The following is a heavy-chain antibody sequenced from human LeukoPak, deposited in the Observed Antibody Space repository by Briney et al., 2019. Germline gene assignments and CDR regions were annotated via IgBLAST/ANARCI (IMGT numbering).Heavy chain of an antibody. V-gene: IGHV3-11*01. Sequence: GGSLRLSCAASGFTLSDYYMSWIRQAPGKGLEWVSYISSSGSTIDYADSVKGRFTISRDNAKNSLHLQMSSLRAEDTAVYYCARRRDFFDYWGQGTLVTVSS. J-gene: IGHJ4*02. CDR2: ISSSGSTI. CDR1: GFTLSDYY. CDR3: ARRRDFFDY.